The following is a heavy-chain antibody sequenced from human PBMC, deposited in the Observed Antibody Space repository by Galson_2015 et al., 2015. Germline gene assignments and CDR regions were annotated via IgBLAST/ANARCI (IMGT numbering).Heavy chain of an antibody. D-gene: IGHD3-10*01. CDR2: ISYDGSNK. CDR1: GFTFNSYA. Sequence: SLRLSCAASGFTFNSYAMHWVRQAPGKGLEWVAVISYDGSNKYYADSVKGRFTISRDNSKNTLYLQVNSLRAEDTAVYYCARAIPGRLWLAGYWGQGTLATVSS. CDR3: ARAIPGRLWLAGY. J-gene: IGHJ4*02. V-gene: IGHV3-30-3*01.